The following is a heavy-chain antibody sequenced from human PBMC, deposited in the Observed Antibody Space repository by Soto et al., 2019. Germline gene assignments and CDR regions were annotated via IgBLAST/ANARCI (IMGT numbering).Heavy chain of an antibody. V-gene: IGHV3-33*01. Sequence: QVQLVESGGGVVQPGRSLRLSCAASGFTFSSYGMHWVRQAPGKGLEWVAVIWYDVSNKYYADSVKGRFTISRDNSKNTLYRQMNSLRAEDTAVYYCARDRACSSTSCHPCGYYYYYGMDVWGQGTTVTVSS. CDR2: IWYDVSNK. CDR1: GFTFSSYG. J-gene: IGHJ6*02. CDR3: ARDRACSSTSCHPCGYYYYYGMDV. D-gene: IGHD2-2*01.